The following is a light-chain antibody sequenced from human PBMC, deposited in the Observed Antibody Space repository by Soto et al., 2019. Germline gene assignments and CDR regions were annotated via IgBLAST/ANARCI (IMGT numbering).Light chain of an antibody. J-gene: IGKJ4*01. V-gene: IGKV1-6*01. CDR1: QDIGND. CDR3: LQDYNFPLT. Sequence: AIQMTQSPSSVSASLGDRVTITCRASQDIGNDLAWYQQRPEQAPKLLIYAASSLQSGLPSRFSGGGSGTDFTLTINNLQPGDIATYYCLQDYNFPLTFGGGTKVDIK. CDR2: AAS.